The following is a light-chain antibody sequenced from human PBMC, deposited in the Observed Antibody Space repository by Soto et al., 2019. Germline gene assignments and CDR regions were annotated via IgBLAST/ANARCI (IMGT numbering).Light chain of an antibody. J-gene: IGKJ1*01. CDR3: QQYGSSGT. CDR1: ESVGSSR. V-gene: IGKV3-20*01. Sequence: EIVLTQSPGTLSLSPGERATLFCRASESVGSSRLAWYQQNPGQAPKLLMYGDSNRAAGIPDRFSGSGSGTDFTLTISRLEPEDFAVYYCQQYGSSGTFGQGAKVDIK. CDR2: GDS.